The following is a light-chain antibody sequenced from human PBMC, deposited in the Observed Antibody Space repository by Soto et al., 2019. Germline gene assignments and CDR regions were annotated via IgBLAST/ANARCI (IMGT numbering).Light chain of an antibody. CDR2: DVS. Sequence: QSALTQPASVSGSPAQSITISCTGTSSDIGSYNYVSWYQQHPGKAPKLMIYDVSHRPSGVSNRFSGSKSGNTASLTISGLQAEDEADYYCSSYTSSSTLGVFGGGTKLTVL. CDR3: SSYTSSSTLGV. V-gene: IGLV2-14*01. CDR1: SSDIGSYNY. J-gene: IGLJ2*01.